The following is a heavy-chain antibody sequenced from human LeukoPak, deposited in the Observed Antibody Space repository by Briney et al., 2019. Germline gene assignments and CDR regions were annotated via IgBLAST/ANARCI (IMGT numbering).Heavy chain of an antibody. CDR3: AREDSGYENWFDP. Sequence: ASVKVSCKASGYTFTSYDINWVRQATGQGLEWMGWMNPNSGNTGYAQKFQGRVTITRNTSISTAYMELSSLRSEDTAVYYCAREDSGYENWFDPWGQGTLVTVSS. CDR1: GYTFTSYD. V-gene: IGHV1-8*03. CDR2: MNPNSGNT. J-gene: IGHJ5*02. D-gene: IGHD5-12*01.